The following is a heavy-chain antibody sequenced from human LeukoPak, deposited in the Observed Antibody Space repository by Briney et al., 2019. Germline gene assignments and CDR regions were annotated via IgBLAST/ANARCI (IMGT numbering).Heavy chain of an antibody. CDR3: ARASPGFSRIPYYYYYYYMDV. CDR1: GGSISSYC. CDR2: IYYSGST. J-gene: IGHJ6*03. D-gene: IGHD2-15*01. Sequence: SETLSLTCTVSGGSISSYCWSWIRQPPGKGLEWIWYIYYSGSTNYNPSLKSRVTISIDTSKNQFSLKLSSVTAADTAVYYCARASPGFSRIPYYYYYYYMDVWGKGTTVTVSS. V-gene: IGHV4-59*01.